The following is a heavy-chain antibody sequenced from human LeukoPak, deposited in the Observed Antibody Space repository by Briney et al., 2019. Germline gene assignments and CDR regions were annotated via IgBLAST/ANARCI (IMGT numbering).Heavy chain of an antibody. V-gene: IGHV5-51*01. CDR1: GDRFTTYW. CDR3: ATSESQTKFDF. CDR2: IFPGDSDT. Sequence: GESLKISCKGAGDRFTTYWIGWVRQMPGKGLEWMGIIFPGDSDTIYNPSFQGQVTISADKSINTAYLQWISLKASDTAMYYCATSESQTKFDFWGQGTLVTVSS. J-gene: IGHJ4*02. D-gene: IGHD1/OR15-1a*01.